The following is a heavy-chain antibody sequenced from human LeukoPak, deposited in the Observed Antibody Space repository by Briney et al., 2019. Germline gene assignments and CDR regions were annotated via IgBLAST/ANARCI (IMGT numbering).Heavy chain of an antibody. D-gene: IGHD3-10*01. CDR3: ARGYAKVAAVRGSIITGAIYFDS. Sequence: SETLSLTCAVYGGSFSGYYWSWIRQPPGKGLEWIGEINHSGNTDNSPTLKSRVTMSVDTSKNQFSLNLSSVTAADTAVYYCARGYAKVAAVRGSIITGAIYFDSWGQGTLVTVST. V-gene: IGHV4-34*01. CDR2: INHSGNT. CDR1: GGSFSGYY. J-gene: IGHJ4*02.